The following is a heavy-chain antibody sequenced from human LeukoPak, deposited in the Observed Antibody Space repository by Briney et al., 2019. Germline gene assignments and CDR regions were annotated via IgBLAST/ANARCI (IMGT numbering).Heavy chain of an antibody. CDR1: GYTFTSYG. Sequence: ASVKVSCKASGYTFTSYGISWVRQAPGQGLEWMGWISAYNGNTNYAQKHQGRVTMTTDTSTSTAYIEPRSLRTDDTAVYYCARVGAYDIYYMDVWGKGTTVTISS. CDR2: ISAYNGNT. J-gene: IGHJ6*03. CDR3: ARVGAYDIYYMDV. V-gene: IGHV1-18*01. D-gene: IGHD3-9*01.